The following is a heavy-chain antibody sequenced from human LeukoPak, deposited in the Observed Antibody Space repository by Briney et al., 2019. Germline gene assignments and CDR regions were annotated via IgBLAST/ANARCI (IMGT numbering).Heavy chain of an antibody. CDR1: GFTFDDYG. CDR3: ARGAGLDYYYGMDV. CDR2: INWNGGST. Sequence: GGSLRLPCAASGFTFDDYGMSWVRQAPGKGLEWVSGINWNGGSTGYADSVKGRFTISRDNAKNSLYLQMNGLRAEDTALYHCARGAGLDYYYGMDVWGQGTTVTVSS. J-gene: IGHJ6*02. D-gene: IGHD3/OR15-3a*01. V-gene: IGHV3-20*01.